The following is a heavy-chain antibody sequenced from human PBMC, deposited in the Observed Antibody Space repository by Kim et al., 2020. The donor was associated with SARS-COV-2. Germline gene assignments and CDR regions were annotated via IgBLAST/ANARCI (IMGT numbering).Heavy chain of an antibody. V-gene: IGHV1-46*01. CDR3: ARAHYGAGIYLSPSGAFDI. CDR2: INPSGGST. J-gene: IGHJ3*02. CDR1: GYTFTSYY. Sequence: ASVKVSCKASGYTFTSYYMHWVRQAPGQGLEWMGIINPSGGSTSYAQKFQGRVTMTRDTSTSTVYMELSSLRSEDTAVYYCARAHYGAGIYLSPSGAFDIWGQGTMVTVSS. D-gene: IGHD3-10*01.